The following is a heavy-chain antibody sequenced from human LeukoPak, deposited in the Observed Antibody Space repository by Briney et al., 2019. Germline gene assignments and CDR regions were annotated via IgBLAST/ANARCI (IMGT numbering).Heavy chain of an antibody. V-gene: IGHV4-4*02. CDR3: AGAGYSYGLGIFDY. CDR2: IYYSGST. CDR1: GGSISSNNW. Sequence: SGTLSLTCAVSGGSISSNNWWGWVRQPPGKGLEWIGYIYYSGSTYYNPSLKSRVTISVDTSKNQFSLKLSSVTAADTAVYYCAGAGYSYGLGIFDYWGQGTLVTVSS. J-gene: IGHJ4*02. D-gene: IGHD5-18*01.